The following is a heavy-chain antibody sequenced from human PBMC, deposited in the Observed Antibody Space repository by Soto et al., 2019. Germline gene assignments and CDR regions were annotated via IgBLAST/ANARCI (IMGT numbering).Heavy chain of an antibody. CDR2: IWYDGSNK. D-gene: IGHD3-16*01. J-gene: IGHJ4*02. Sequence: GGSLRLSCAASGFTFSSYGMHWVRQAPGKGLEWVAVIWYDGSNKYYADSVKGRFTISRDNSKNTLYLQMNSLRAEDTAVYYCARDTSLLFGRGSWAFDYWGQGTLVTVSS. V-gene: IGHV3-33*01. CDR1: GFTFSSYG. CDR3: ARDTSLLFGRGSWAFDY.